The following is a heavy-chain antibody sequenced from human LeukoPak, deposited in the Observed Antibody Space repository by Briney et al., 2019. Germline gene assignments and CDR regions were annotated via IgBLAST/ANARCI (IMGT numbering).Heavy chain of an antibody. V-gene: IGHV4-30-4*08. J-gene: IGHJ4*02. CDR1: GGSFSGYY. CDR3: ARGRSYCTNGVCSHIDY. D-gene: IGHD2-8*01. CDR2: IYYSGST. Sequence: SETLSLTCAVYGGSFSGYYWSWIRQPPGKGLEWIGYIYYSGSTYYNPSLKSRVTISVDTSKNQFSLKLSSVTAADTAVYYCARGRSYCTNGVCSHIDYWGQGTLVTVSS.